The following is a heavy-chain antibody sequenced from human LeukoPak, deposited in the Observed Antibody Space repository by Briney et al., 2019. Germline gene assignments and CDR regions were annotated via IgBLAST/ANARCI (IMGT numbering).Heavy chain of an antibody. CDR2: ITGNGATT. CDR3: AKSIYGLHDAFDV. J-gene: IGHJ3*01. CDR1: GFTFSTYA. Sequence: GGSLRLSCAASGFTFSTYAMTWVRQAPGKGLEWVSIITGNGATTHYADSVKGRFTISRDNSKITLYLQMSSPRADDTAVYYCAKSIYGLHDAFDVWGQGTMVTVSS. V-gene: IGHV3-23*01. D-gene: IGHD2/OR15-2a*01.